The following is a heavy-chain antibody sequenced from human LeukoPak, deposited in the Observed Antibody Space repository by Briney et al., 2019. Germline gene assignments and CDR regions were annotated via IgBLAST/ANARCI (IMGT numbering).Heavy chain of an antibody. Sequence: GSLRLSCAASGFTFSSYDMSWIRQAPGKGLEWVSAISCSGGSTYYADSVKGRFTISRDNSKNTLYLQMNSLRAEDTAVYYCAKDPRTYYYDSSGSSGWFDPWGQGTLVTVSS. CDR3: AKDPRTYYYDSSGSSGWFDP. CDR2: ISCSGGST. V-gene: IGHV3-23*01. D-gene: IGHD3-22*01. CDR1: GFTFSSYD. J-gene: IGHJ5*02.